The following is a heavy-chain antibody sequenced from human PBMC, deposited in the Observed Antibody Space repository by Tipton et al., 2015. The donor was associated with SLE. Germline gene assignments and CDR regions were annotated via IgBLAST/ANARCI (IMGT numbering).Heavy chain of an antibody. D-gene: IGHD3-10*02. CDR3: ARDYVAIDAFDI. CDR1: GYTSTFSGYY. J-gene: IGHJ3*02. Sequence: SGAEVKKPGASVKVSCQASGYTSTFSGYYIHWVRQAPGKGLEWVAMISFDGSKKYFADSVKGRFTISRDNSKNTLYLQMNSLRPEDTAVYHCARDYVAIDAFDIWGQGTMFSVSS. V-gene: IGHV3-30*04. CDR2: ISFDGSKK.